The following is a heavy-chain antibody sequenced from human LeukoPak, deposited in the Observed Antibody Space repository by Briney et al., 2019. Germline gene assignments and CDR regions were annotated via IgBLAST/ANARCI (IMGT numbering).Heavy chain of an antibody. CDR2: ISSSSVTI. V-gene: IGHV3-48*01. D-gene: IGHD2-15*01. Sequence: GGSLRLSCAASGFTFSSFSMNWVRQAPGKGLEWISYISSSSVTIYYADSVKGRFTISRDNAKNSLYLQMNSLRVEDTAVYYCTRLHGGYPFDYWGQGTLVTVSS. CDR1: GFTFSSFS. J-gene: IGHJ4*02. CDR3: TRLHGGYPFDY.